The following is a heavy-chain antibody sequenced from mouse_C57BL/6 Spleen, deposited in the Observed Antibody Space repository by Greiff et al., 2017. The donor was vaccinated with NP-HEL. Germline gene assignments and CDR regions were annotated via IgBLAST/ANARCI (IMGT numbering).Heavy chain of an antibody. Sequence: EVQLQQSGPELVKPGASVKMSCKASGYTFTDYNMHWVKQSHGKSLEWIGYINPNNGGTSYNQKFKGKATLTVNKSSSTAYMELRSLTSEDSAVYYCATAVVCWYFDVWGTGTTVTVSS. CDR2: INPNNGGT. V-gene: IGHV1-22*01. CDR3: ATAVVCWYFDV. J-gene: IGHJ1*03. CDR1: GYTFTDYN. D-gene: IGHD1-1*01.